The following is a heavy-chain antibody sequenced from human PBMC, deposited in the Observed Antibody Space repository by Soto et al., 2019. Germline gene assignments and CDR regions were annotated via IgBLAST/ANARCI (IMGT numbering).Heavy chain of an antibody. V-gene: IGHV4-30-2*01. CDR1: GGSISSGGYS. J-gene: IGHJ5*02. CDR2: IYHSGST. CDR3: ARDIRGVNWFDP. Sequence: SETLSLTCAVSGGSISSGGYSWSWIRQPPGKGLEWIGYIYHSGSTYYNPSLKSRVTISVDRSKNQFSLKLSSVTAADTAVYYCARDIRGVNWFDPWGQGTLVTVSS.